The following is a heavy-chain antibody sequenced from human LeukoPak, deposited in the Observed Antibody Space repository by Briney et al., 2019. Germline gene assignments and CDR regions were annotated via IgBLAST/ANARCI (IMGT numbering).Heavy chain of an antibody. D-gene: IGHD6-19*01. CDR2: ISSSSSYV. CDR1: GFIFSSYE. CDR3: ARGEVLAVTGSFDY. Sequence: GGSLRLSCAASGFIFSSYEMNWVRQAPGKGLEWVSSISSSSSYVYYADSVKGRFTLSRDNAKNSLYLQMNSLRAEDTAVYFCARGEVLAVTGSFDYWGQGTLVTVSS. V-gene: IGHV3-21*01. J-gene: IGHJ4*02.